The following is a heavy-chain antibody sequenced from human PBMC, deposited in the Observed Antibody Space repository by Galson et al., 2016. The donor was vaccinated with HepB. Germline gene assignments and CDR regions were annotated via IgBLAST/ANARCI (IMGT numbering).Heavy chain of an antibody. D-gene: IGHD4-17*01. V-gene: IGHV3-53*01. CDR2: IYSGGST. CDR1: GFTVSGNY. CDR3: ARGTYGDYGAVDY. Sequence: SLRLSCAASGFTVSGNYMSWVRQAPGKGLEWVSVIYSGGSTYYADSVKGRFTISRDNSKNTLYLQMNSLRAEDTAVYYCARGTYGDYGAVDYWGQGTLVTVSS. J-gene: IGHJ4*02.